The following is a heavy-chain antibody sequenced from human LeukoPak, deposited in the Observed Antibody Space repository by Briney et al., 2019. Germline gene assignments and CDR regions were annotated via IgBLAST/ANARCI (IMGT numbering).Heavy chain of an antibody. V-gene: IGHV3-9*01. J-gene: IGHJ6*02. CDR3: TKDVTPGGADV. D-gene: IGHD1-14*01. CDR2: FDYNSGRI. Sequence: GGSLRLSCAVSGFTFVNSIHWVRQAPGKGLEWVSGFDYNSGRIDYADSVKGRFTISRDNAKNSLYLQMNSLRVEDTALYYSTKDVTPGGADVWGQGTTVTVSS. CDR1: GFTFVNS.